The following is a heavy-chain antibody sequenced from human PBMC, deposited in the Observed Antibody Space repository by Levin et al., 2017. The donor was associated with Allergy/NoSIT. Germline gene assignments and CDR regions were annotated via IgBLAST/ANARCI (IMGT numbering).Heavy chain of an antibody. D-gene: IGHD5-12*01. J-gene: IGHJ4*02. V-gene: IGHV3-7*01. CDR2: IKQDGSQK. CDR1: GFTFSSYW. Sequence: GESLKISCAASGFTFSSYWMSWVRQAPGKGLEWVANIKQDGSQKYYVDSVKGRFTISRDNAKNSLYLQMNSLRAEDTAVYFCARDSYSGYDTAVDYWGQGTLVTVSS. CDR3: ARDSYSGYDTAVDY.